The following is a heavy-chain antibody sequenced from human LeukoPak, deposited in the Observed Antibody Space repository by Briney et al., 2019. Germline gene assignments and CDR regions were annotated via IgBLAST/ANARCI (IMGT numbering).Heavy chain of an antibody. Sequence: PGGSLRLSCAVSGFSVTNNYMSWVRQAPGKGLEWVSVFFVGGATYYADSVKGRFTISRDNSENTLYLQMKSLRAEDTAVYYCARGDGYNFVDCWGQGTLVTVSS. CDR1: GFSVTNNY. J-gene: IGHJ4*02. CDR2: FFVGGAT. V-gene: IGHV3-53*01. CDR3: ARGDGYNFVDC. D-gene: IGHD5-24*01.